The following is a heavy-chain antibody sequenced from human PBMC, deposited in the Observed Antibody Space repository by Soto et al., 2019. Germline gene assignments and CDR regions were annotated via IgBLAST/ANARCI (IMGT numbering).Heavy chain of an antibody. V-gene: IGHV4-59*08. J-gene: IGHJ4*02. Sequence: SSETLSLTCTVSGGSISSYYWSWIRQPPGKGLEWIGYIYYSGSTNYNPSLKSRVTISVDTSKNQFSLKLSSVTAADTAVYYCARHSGYNYQDYWGQGTLVTVSS. CDR3: ARHSGYNYQDY. D-gene: IGHD5-12*01. CDR2: IYYSGST. CDR1: GGSISSYY.